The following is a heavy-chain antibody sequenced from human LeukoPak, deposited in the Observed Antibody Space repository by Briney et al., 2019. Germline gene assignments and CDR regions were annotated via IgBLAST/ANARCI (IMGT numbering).Heavy chain of an antibody. CDR2: ISYDGSRK. CDR1: GFTFSSDG. J-gene: IGHJ4*02. Sequence: PGTSLRLSCAASGFTFSSDGMHWVRQAPGKGLEWVAAISYDGSRKYYGDSVKGRFTISRDNPENTLYLQMNGLRGEDTAVYYCARDLLPEYYYGSGSYRALPYWGQGTLVTVSS. CDR3: ARDLLPEYYYGSGSYRALPY. D-gene: IGHD3-10*01. V-gene: IGHV3-30*03.